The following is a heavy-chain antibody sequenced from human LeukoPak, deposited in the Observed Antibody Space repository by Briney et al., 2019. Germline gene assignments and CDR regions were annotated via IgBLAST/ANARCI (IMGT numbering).Heavy chain of an antibody. J-gene: IGHJ6*04. D-gene: IGHD3-22*01. V-gene: IGHV4-59*01. CDR3: ARDPRLIGMEV. Sequence: SETLSLTCTVSGGSISSYYWSWIRQPPGKGLEWIGYIYYSGSTNYNPSLKSRVTISVDTSKNQFSLKLSSVTAADTAVYYCARDPRLIGMEVWGKGATVTVAS. CDR1: GGSISSYY. CDR2: IYYSGST.